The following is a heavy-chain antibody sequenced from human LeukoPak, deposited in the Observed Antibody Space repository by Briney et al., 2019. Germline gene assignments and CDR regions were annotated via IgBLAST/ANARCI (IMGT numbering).Heavy chain of an antibody. Sequence: GGSLRLSCAASGFTVSSNYMNWVRQAPGKGLEWVSVIYSGGSTYYADSVKGRFTISRDNSKNTLYLQMNSLRAEDTAVYYCARDELQSRAFDIWGQGTMVTVSS. J-gene: IGHJ3*02. CDR2: IYSGGST. CDR1: GFTVSSNY. D-gene: IGHD4-11*01. CDR3: ARDELQSRAFDI. V-gene: IGHV3-53*01.